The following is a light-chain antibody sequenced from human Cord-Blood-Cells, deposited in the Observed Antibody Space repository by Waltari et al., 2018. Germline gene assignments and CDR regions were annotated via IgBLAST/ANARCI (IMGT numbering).Light chain of an antibody. CDR1: SLRRYY. J-gene: IGLJ2*01. CDR2: GKN. CDR3: NSRDSSGNHLV. V-gene: IGLV3-19*01. Sequence: SSELTQDPAVLVALGQTVRLTCKGDSLRRYYASWYQQKPGQAPVLFFYGKNNRPSGIPDRFSGSSSGNTASLTITGAQAEDEADYYCNSRDSSGNHLVFGGGTKLTVL.